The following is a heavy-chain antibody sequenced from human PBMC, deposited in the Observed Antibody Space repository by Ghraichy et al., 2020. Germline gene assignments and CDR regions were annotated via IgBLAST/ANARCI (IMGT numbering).Heavy chain of an antibody. D-gene: IGHD3-16*01. CDR2: INDSGGRT. CDR3: TNLGGDAFDI. J-gene: IGHJ3*02. V-gene: IGHV3-23*01. Sequence: LSLTCAASGFTFSRYTMNWVRQAPGEGLEWVSGINDSGGRTYYADSVKGRFTISRDNSKNTLFLQMNSLRAEDTAVYYCTNLGGDAFDIWGQGTMVTVSS. CDR1: GFTFSRYT.